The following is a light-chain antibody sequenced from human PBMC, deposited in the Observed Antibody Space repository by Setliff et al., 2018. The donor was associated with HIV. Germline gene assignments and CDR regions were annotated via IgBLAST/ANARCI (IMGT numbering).Light chain of an antibody. J-gene: IGLJ2*01. CDR2: DVR. CDR3: SSYTRSSTLVV. Sequence: QSALPQPASVSGSPGQSITISCTGTRGDVGGYNYVSWYQQRTGKVPKLMIYDVRKRRSGVSNRFSSSKSGNTASLTISGLQAEDEADYYCSSYTRSSTLVVFGGGTKVTVL. CDR1: RGDVGGYNY. V-gene: IGLV2-14*03.